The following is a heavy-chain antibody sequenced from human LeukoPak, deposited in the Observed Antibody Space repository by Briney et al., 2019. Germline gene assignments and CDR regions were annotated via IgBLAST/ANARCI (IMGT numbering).Heavy chain of an antibody. Sequence: SETLSLTCTVSGGSISSSSYYWGWIRQPPGKGLEWIGSIYYSGSTYYNPSLKSRVTISVDTSKNQFSLKLSSVTAADTAVYYCARLPGDYYYYMDGWGKGTTVTVSS. CDR2: IYYSGST. D-gene: IGHD3-10*01. CDR1: GGSISSSSYY. J-gene: IGHJ6*03. V-gene: IGHV4-39*01. CDR3: ARLPGDYYYYMDG.